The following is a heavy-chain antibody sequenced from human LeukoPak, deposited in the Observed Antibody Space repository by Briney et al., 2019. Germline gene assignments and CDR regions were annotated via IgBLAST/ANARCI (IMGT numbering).Heavy chain of an antibody. CDR2: IHHSGGT. CDR3: ARAGGYRPAAADLDY. V-gene: IGHV4-59*01. Sequence: SETLSLTCAVSGGSISSNYWSWIRQPPGKGLEWIGDIHHSGGTNYNPSLKSRVTTSVDTSKNQFSLKLNSVTAADTAVYYCARAGGYRPAAADLDYWGQGTLVTVSS. D-gene: IGHD6-13*01. J-gene: IGHJ4*02. CDR1: GGSISSNY.